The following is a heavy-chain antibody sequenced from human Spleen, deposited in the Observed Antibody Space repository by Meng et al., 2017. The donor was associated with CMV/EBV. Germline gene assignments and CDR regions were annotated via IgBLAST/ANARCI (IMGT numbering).Heavy chain of an antibody. V-gene: IGHV1-2*02. CDR1: GYTFSDYY. Sequence: CKASGYTFSDYYMHWVRQAPGQGLEWMGWINPNSGGTNYAQKFQGRVTMTRDTSIRTVYMEMSRLRSDDTAVYYCTRDPAGAGRCDYWGQGTLVTVSS. D-gene: IGHD3-10*01. CDR3: TRDPAGAGRCDY. J-gene: IGHJ4*02. CDR2: INPNSGGT.